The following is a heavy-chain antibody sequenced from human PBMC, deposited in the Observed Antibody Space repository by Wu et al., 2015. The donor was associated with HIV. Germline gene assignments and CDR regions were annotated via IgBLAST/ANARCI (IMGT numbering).Heavy chain of an antibody. CDR2: FVPEDDET. CDR1: VSNLRKLS. Sequence: QVQLVQSGTEVKKPGASVKVSCKLSVSNLRKLSIHWVRQAPGKGLEWMGGFVPEDDETIYAQTFQGRVIMTEDTSTDTAYMQLSSLRSEDTAVYYCVTNLIVNPGYNWFDPWGQGTLVTVSS. D-gene: IGHD2-21*01. CDR3: VTNLIVNPGYNWFDP. V-gene: IGHV1-24*01. J-gene: IGHJ5*02.